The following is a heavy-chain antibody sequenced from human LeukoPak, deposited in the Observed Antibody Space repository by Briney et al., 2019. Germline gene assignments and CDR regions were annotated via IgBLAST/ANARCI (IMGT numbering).Heavy chain of an antibody. CDR2: IYTSGST. Sequence: PSETLSLTCTVSGGSISSYYWSWIRQPAGKGLEWIGRIYTSGSTNYNPSLKSRVTMSVDTSKNQFSLKPSSVTAADTAVYYCAREPLVTAISGGFDPWGQGTLVTVSS. CDR3: AREPLVTAISGGFDP. V-gene: IGHV4-4*07. D-gene: IGHD2-21*02. J-gene: IGHJ5*02. CDR1: GGSISSYY.